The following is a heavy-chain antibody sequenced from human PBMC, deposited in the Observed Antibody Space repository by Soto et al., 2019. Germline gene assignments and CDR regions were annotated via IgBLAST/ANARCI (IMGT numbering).Heavy chain of an antibody. V-gene: IGHV1-18*01. CDR3: ARSYGDYYYYGMDV. CDR2: ISAYNGNT. J-gene: IGHJ6*02. D-gene: IGHD4-17*01. CDR1: GYTFTSYG. Sequence: ASVKVSCKASGYTFTSYGISWVRQAPGQGLEWMGWISAYNGNTNYAQKLQGRVTMTTDTSTSTAYMELRSLRSDDTAVYYCARSYGDYYYYGMDVWGQGTTVTVSS.